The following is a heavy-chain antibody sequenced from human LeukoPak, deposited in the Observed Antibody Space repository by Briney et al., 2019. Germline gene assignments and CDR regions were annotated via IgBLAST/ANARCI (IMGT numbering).Heavy chain of an antibody. D-gene: IGHD6-6*01. CDR3: AWSIAENYYYMDV. Sequence: SETLSLTCTVSGGSISSYYWSWIRQPPGKGLEWIGYIYHSGSTYYNPSLKSRVTISVDRSKNQFSLKLSSVTAADTAVYYCAWSIAENYYYMDVWGKGTTVTVSS. V-gene: IGHV4-59*04. J-gene: IGHJ6*03. CDR1: GGSISSYY. CDR2: IYHSGST.